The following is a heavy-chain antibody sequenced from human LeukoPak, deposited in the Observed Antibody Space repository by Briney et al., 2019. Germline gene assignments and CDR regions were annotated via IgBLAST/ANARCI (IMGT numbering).Heavy chain of an antibody. CDR1: GFTFSNYG. D-gene: IGHD6-13*01. V-gene: IGHV3-30*18. CDR2: ISFDGSAK. J-gene: IGHJ4*02. CDR3: AKDRVTAAGYYFDY. Sequence: RTGRSLRLSCAASGFTFSNYGMHWVRQAPGKGLEWVSVISFDGSAKYYADSVKGRFTISRDNSKNTLYLQMTSLRAEDTAVYYCAKDRVTAAGYYFDYWGQGTLVTVFS.